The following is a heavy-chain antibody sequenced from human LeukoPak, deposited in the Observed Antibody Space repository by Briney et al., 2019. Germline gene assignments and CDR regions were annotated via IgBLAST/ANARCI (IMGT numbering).Heavy chain of an antibody. CDR1: GGTFSSYA. CDR3: ARAGIGYDSSAHYYV. CDR2: IIPIFGTA. Sequence: ASVKVSCKASGGTFSSYAISWVRQAPGQGLEWMGGIIPIFGTANYAQKFQGRVTITADKSARTAYMELYSLRSEDTAVYYCARAGIGYDSSAHYYVWGQGTLVTVSS. D-gene: IGHD3-22*01. V-gene: IGHV1-69*06. J-gene: IGHJ4*02.